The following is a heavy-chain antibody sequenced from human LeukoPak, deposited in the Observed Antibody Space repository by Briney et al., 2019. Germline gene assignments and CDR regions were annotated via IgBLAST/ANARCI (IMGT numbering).Heavy chain of an antibody. Sequence: ASVKVSCKASGYTFSSYFLHWVRQAPGQGVEWLGTINPGGGSASSAQKFQGRVTMTRDTSTSTVSMEFSSLRSEDTAVYYCARVRDSGYDPFDYWGQGTLVTVSS. V-gene: IGHV1-46*01. CDR3: ARVRDSGYDPFDY. CDR1: GYTFSSYF. J-gene: IGHJ4*02. CDR2: INPGGGSA. D-gene: IGHD5-12*01.